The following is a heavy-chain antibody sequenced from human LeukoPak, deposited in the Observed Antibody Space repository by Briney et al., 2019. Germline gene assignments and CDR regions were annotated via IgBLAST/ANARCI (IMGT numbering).Heavy chain of an antibody. CDR1: GFTFSDYW. J-gene: IGHJ4*02. V-gene: IGHV3-74*01. CDR3: AREKRYDDFDY. CDR2: INGDGSRT. Sequence: GGSLRLSCAASGFTFSDYWMHWVRQAPGKGLVWVSRINGDGSRTGYADSVKGRITISRDNAKNTLHLQMNSLRAEDTAVYYCAREKRYDDFDYWGQGTLVTVSS. D-gene: IGHD5-12*01.